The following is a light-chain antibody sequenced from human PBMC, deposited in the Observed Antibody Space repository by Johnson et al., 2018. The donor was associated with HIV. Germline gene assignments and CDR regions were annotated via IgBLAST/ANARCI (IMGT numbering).Light chain of an antibody. Sequence: QSVLTQPPSVSAAPGQKVTISCSGSSSNIGNNYVSWYQQFPGTAPKLLIYDNNKRPSGIPDRFSGSKSGTSATLGITGLQTGDETDYYCGTWDSSLRAYNYFFGSGTKVTGL. CDR3: GTWDSSLRAYNYF. V-gene: IGLV1-51*01. CDR1: SSNIGNNY. J-gene: IGLJ1*01. CDR2: DNN.